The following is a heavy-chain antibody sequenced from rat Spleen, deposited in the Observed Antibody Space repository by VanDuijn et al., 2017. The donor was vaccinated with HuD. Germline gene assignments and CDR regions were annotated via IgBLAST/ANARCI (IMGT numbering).Heavy chain of an antibody. CDR1: GFTFSNYD. V-gene: IGHV5-25*01. CDR2: ISTSGGST. Sequence: EVQLVESGGGLVQPGRSLKLSCAASGFTFSNYDMAWVRQAPTKGLEWVASISTSGGSTYYRDSVKGRFTVSRDNAKSTLYLQMDSLRSEDTATYYCARGNYLDAWGQGASVTVSS. J-gene: IGHJ4*01. D-gene: IGHD1-10*01. CDR3: ARGNYLDA.